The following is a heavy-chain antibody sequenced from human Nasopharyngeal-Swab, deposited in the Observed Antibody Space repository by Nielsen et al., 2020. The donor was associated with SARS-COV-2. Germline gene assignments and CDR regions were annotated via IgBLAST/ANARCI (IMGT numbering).Heavy chain of an antibody. CDR2: INNRNVQT. CDR1: GYIFITYA. V-gene: IGHV1-3*04. CDR3: ASEPGGMAAPGKHFDP. J-gene: IGHJ5*02. Sequence: ASVKVSCKASGYIFITYAIHWVRQAPGQRLEWMGWINNRNVQTEYSQKFRGRVTMTRDPSTSTVYLDLSSLKSEDTAVYFCASEPGGMAAPGKHFDPWGQGTLVTVSS. D-gene: IGHD6-13*01.